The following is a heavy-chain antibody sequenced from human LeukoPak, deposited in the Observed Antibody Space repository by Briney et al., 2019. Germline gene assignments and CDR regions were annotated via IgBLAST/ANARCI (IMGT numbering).Heavy chain of an antibody. D-gene: IGHD3-22*01. CDR1: GGSFSGYY. Sequence: PSETLSPTCAVYGGSFSGYYWSWIRQPPGKGLEWIGEINHSGSTNYNPSLKSRVTISVDTSKNQFSLKLSSVTAADTAVYYCARGLYYYDSSGYYPSIPYYYYYYMDVWGKGTTVTVSS. V-gene: IGHV4-34*01. CDR3: ARGLYYYDSSGYYPSIPYYYYYYMDV. J-gene: IGHJ6*03. CDR2: INHSGST.